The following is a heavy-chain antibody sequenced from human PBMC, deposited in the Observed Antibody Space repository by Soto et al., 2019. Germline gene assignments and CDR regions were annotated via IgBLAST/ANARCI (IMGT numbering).Heavy chain of an antibody. CDR3: ARQGYNYGGGYFDY. CDR2: IYSGGST. Sequence: EVQLVESGGGLVQPGGSLRLSCAASGVTVSSNYMSWVRQAPGKGLEWVSVIYSGGSTYYADSVKCRFTISRDNSKNTLDLQMNSLRAEDTAVYYCARQGYNYGGGYFDYWGQGTLVTVSS. J-gene: IGHJ4*02. V-gene: IGHV3-66*04. CDR1: GVTVSSNY. D-gene: IGHD5-18*01.